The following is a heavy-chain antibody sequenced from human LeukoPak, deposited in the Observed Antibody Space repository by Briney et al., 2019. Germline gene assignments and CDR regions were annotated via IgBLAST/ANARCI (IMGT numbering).Heavy chain of an antibody. V-gene: IGHV3-30-3*01. CDR2: ISYDGSNK. J-gene: IGHJ4*02. CDR1: GFTFSSYA. Sequence: GGSLRLSCAASGFTFSSYAMHLVRQAPGKGLEWVAVISYDGSNKYYADSVKGRFTISRDNSKNTLYLQMNSLRAEDTAVYYCAREHSSGPFDYWGQGTLVTASS. D-gene: IGHD6-19*01. CDR3: AREHSSGPFDY.